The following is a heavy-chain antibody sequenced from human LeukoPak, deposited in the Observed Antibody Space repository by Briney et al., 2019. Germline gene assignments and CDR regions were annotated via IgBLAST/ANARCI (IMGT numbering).Heavy chain of an antibody. J-gene: IGHJ4*02. CDR3: ATGRTAYDSSGYYRHYFDY. D-gene: IGHD3-22*01. CDR2: IIPILGIA. V-gene: IGHV1-69*04. Sequence: SVKVSCKASGGTFSSYAISWVRQAPGQGLEWMGRIIPILGIANYAQKSQGRVTITADKSTSTAYMELSSLRSEDTAVYYCATGRTAYDSSGYYRHYFDYWGQGTLVTVSS. CDR1: GGTFSSYA.